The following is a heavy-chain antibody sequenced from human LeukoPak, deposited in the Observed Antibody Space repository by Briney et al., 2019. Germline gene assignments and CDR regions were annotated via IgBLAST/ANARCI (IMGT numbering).Heavy chain of an antibody. CDR3: ARAAAALPGV. Sequence: PSETLSLTCAVYSGSLSGYYWSWIRQPPGKGLEWIGEINHSGSTNYNPSLKSRVTISVDTSKNQFSLKLCSVTAADTAVYYCARAAAALPGVWGQGTLLTVSS. D-gene: IGHD6-13*01. J-gene: IGHJ4*02. V-gene: IGHV4-34*01. CDR2: INHSGST. CDR1: SGSLSGYY.